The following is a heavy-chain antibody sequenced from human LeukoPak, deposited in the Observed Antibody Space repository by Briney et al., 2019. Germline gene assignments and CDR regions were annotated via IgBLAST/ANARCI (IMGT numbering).Heavy chain of an antibody. Sequence: GGSLRLSCAASGFTFDGYGMSWVRQAPGKGLEWVSGINWNGGSTGYADSVKGRFTISRDNARNSLYLQMSSLRAEDTALYYCARVVATTWWDYYYYMDVWGKGTTVTVSS. J-gene: IGHJ6*03. V-gene: IGHV3-20*04. CDR2: INWNGGST. CDR1: GFTFDGYG. D-gene: IGHD5-12*01. CDR3: ARVVATTWWDYYYYMDV.